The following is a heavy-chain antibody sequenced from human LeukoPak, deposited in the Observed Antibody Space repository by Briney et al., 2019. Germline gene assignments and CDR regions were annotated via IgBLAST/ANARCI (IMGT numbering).Heavy chain of an antibody. D-gene: IGHD4-23*01. CDR3: ARVRSVGGNPHAFNI. J-gene: IGHJ3*02. V-gene: IGHV3-21*01. CDR2: ISSGSNYI. Sequence: PGGSLRLSCAASGFTFSSYSMNWVRQAPGKGLEWVSSISSGSNYIYYADSVKGRFTISRDNAKNSLYLQMNSLRVEDTALYYCARVRSVGGNPHAFNIWGQGTMVTVSS. CDR1: GFTFSSYS.